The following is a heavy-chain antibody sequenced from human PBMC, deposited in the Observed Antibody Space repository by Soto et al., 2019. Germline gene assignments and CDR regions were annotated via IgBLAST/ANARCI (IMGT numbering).Heavy chain of an antibody. V-gene: IGHV3-23*05. J-gene: IGHJ4*02. CDR3: VSWLSAHFDY. CDR1: PVGFSGLG. CDR2: IDNSGTRT. D-gene: IGHD6-19*01. Sequence: EVQLLESGGRLVQPGQSLRLSCAASPVGFSGLGMSWVRQAPGKGLEWVSTIDNSGTRTHYADSVKGRFTISRDTSKYTLDLQMYYLRAEDTALYHCVSWLSAHFDYWGRGTLVTVSS.